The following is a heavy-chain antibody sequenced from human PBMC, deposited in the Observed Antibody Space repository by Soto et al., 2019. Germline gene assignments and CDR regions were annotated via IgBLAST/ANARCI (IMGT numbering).Heavy chain of an antibody. CDR1: GGTFSSYA. V-gene: IGHV1-69*12. Sequence: QVQLVQSGAEVKKPGSSVKVSCKASGGTFSSYAISWVRQAPGQGLEWMGGIIPIFGTANYAQKFQGRVTITADESTSTAYMELSSLRSEDTGVYYCAREGYSSSWYGGYYGMDVWGQGTTVTVSS. J-gene: IGHJ6*02. D-gene: IGHD6-13*01. CDR2: IIPIFGTA. CDR3: AREGYSSSWYGGYYGMDV.